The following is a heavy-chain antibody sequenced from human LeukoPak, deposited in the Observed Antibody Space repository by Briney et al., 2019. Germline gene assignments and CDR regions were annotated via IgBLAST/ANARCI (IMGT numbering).Heavy chain of an antibody. V-gene: IGHV1-18*01. D-gene: IGHD1-26*01. J-gene: IGHJ4*02. CDR1: GYTFTSYG. Sequence: ASVKVSCKASGYTFTSYGISWVRQAPGQGLEWMGWISAYNGNTNYAQKLQGRVTMTTDTSTSTAHMELRSLRSDDTAVYYCARGFEWELPPGYYFDYWGQGTLVTVSS. CDR2: ISAYNGNT. CDR3: ARGFEWELPPGYYFDY.